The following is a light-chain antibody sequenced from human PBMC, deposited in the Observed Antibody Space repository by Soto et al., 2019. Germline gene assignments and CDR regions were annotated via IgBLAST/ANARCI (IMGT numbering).Light chain of an antibody. CDR3: QQGHNWPLT. CDR1: QGLSDS. Sequence: DIQMTQSPSSVSASVGDRVTITCRATQGLSDSLAWYQQKPGKAPKLLISVTSRLQSGVPSRFSGSASGTDFTLTIDRLQPEDLATYYCQQGHNWPLTCGQGTRLEIK. V-gene: IGKV1-12*01. J-gene: IGKJ5*01. CDR2: VTS.